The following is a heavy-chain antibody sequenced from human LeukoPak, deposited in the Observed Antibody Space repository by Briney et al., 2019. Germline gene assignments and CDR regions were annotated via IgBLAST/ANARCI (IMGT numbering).Heavy chain of an antibody. CDR2: ISAYSGNT. J-gene: IGHJ3*02. Sequence: ASVKVSCKASDYTFTSYGISWVRQAPGQGLEWMGWISAYSGNTNYAQKLQGRVSMTTDTSTSTAYMELRSLRSDDTAVYYCARVSSPGYGFDIWGQGTMVTVSS. CDR1: DYTFTSYG. D-gene: IGHD6-13*01. CDR3: ARVSSPGYGFDI. V-gene: IGHV1-18*01.